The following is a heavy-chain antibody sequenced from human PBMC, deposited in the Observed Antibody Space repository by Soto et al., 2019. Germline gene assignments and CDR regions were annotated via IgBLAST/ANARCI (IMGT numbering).Heavy chain of an antibody. CDR3: LREGYYDTKPAPDD. D-gene: IGHD3-22*01. CDR2: TYHSGSA. CDR1: NYSISRTYY. V-gene: IGHV4-38-2*02. J-gene: IGHJ4*02. Sequence: SQTLSLTCGVSNYSISRTYYWGWIRQAPGKGLEWIGCTYHSGSAYYNPSLKSLVTISVDTSNNQFSLELISVTAADTAEYYCLREGYYDTKPAPDDWAQGLLVTVSS.